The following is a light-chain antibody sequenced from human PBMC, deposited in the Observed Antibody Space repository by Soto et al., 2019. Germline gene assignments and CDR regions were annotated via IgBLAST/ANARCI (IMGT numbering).Light chain of an antibody. V-gene: IGKV1-39*01. Sequence: DIQMTRSPSSLSASVGDRVTITCRASQAIGNYLNWYQQKPGKAPNLLIFGATTLQSGVPSRFSGSGYGTNFTLIISVLQPEDFAIYYCQQCHATPLTFGQGTRREIK. J-gene: IGKJ5*01. CDR3: QQCHATPLT. CDR2: GAT. CDR1: QAIGNY.